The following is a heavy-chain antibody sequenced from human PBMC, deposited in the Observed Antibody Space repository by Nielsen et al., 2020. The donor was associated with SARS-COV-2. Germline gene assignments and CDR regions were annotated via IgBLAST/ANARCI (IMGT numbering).Heavy chain of an antibody. CDR3: AREERYYYYGLDV. CDR1: RFTFNRYG. V-gene: IGHV3-30*03. CDR2: TSYDGSTT. Sequence: GGSLRLFCAASRFTFNRYGMHWVRQAPGKGLEWVAVTSYDGSTTSYADSVKGRFTISRDNSKNTLYLQMNSLRAEDTAVYYCAREERYYYYGLDVWGQGTTVTVSS. J-gene: IGHJ6*02. D-gene: IGHD1-1*01.